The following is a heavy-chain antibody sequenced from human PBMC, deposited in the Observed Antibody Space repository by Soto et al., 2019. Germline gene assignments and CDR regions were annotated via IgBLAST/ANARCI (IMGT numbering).Heavy chain of an antibody. J-gene: IGHJ5*02. CDR1: GFTFSSYW. CDR3: ASGYSGYHNWFDP. Sequence: GGSLRLSCAASGFTFSSYWMHWVRQAPGKGLVWVSRINSDGSSTSYADSVKGRFTISRDNAKNTLYLQMNSLRAEDTAVYYCASGYSGYHNWFDPWGQGTLVTVSS. CDR2: INSDGSST. V-gene: IGHV3-74*01. D-gene: IGHD5-12*01.